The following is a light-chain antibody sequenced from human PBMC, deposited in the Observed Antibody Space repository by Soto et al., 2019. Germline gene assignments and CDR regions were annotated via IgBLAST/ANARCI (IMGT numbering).Light chain of an antibody. J-gene: IGLJ3*02. CDR3: CSYAGTTTWV. CDR2: SND. V-gene: IGLV1-47*02. CDR1: SSNIGSNY. Sequence: QSVLTQPPSASGTPGQRVTISCSGSSSNIGSNYVYWYQQVSGTAPKLLISSNDQRPSGVPDRFSGSKSGTSASLAISGLRSEDEADYYCCSYAGTTTWVFGGGTKVTVL.